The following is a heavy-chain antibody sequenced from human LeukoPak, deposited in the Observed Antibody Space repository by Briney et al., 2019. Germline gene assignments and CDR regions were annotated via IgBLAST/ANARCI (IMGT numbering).Heavy chain of an antibody. CDR1: GFTFSTYW. D-gene: IGHD2-21*02. Sequence: GGSLRLSCPASGFTFSTYWMSWVRQAPGKGLEWVANIKQDGSEKDYVDSVRGRFTISRDNAKNSLYLQMNSLRAEDTAVYYCARDKFDIVVVTAIYYYYYMDVWGKGTTVTVSS. CDR3: ARDKFDIVVVTAIYYYYYMDV. V-gene: IGHV3-7*01. J-gene: IGHJ6*03. CDR2: IKQDGSEK.